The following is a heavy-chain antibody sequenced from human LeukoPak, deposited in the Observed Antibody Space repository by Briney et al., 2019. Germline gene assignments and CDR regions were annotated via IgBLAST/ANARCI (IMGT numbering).Heavy chain of an antibody. Sequence: ASVKVSCKVSGYNLTELSMHWVRQAPGKGLEWMGGFDPEDGETIYAQKFQGRVTMTEDTSTDTAYMELSSLRSEDTAVYYCATGSITMVRGVIITLPYYHYGMDVWGQGTTVTVSS. CDR1: GYNLTELS. V-gene: IGHV1-24*01. CDR2: FDPEDGET. CDR3: ATGSITMVRGVIITLPYYHYGMDV. J-gene: IGHJ6*02. D-gene: IGHD3-10*01.